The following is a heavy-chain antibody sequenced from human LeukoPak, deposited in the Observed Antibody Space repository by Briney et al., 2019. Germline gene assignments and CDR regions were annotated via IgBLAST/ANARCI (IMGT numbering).Heavy chain of an antibody. V-gene: IGHV1-69*13. CDR3: AREGTAMVPFDY. Sequence: GASVKVSCKASGGTFSSYAISWVRQAPGQGLEWMGGIIPIFGTANYAQEFQGRVTITADESTSTAYMELSSLRSEDTAVYYCAREGTAMVPFDYWGQGTLVTVSS. D-gene: IGHD5-18*01. J-gene: IGHJ4*02. CDR1: GGTFSSYA. CDR2: IIPIFGTA.